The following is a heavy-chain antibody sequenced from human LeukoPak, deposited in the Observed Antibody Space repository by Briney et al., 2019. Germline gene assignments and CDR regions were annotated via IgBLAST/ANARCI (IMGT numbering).Heavy chain of an antibody. V-gene: IGHV4-38-2*02. D-gene: IGHD1-26*01. Sequence: PSETLSLTCTVSGYSISSGYYWGWIRQPPGKGLEWIGNIYHSGSTYYNPSLKSRVTISVDTSKNQFSLKLSSVTAADTAVYYCARRSSGSYYYMDVWGKGTTVTVSS. CDR2: IYHSGST. CDR3: ARRSSGSYYYMDV. CDR1: GYSISSGYY. J-gene: IGHJ6*03.